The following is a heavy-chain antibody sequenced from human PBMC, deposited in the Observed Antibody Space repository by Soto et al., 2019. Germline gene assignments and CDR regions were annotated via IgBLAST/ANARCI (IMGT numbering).Heavy chain of an antibody. J-gene: IGHJ6*02. CDR3: ARDFGYYDSSGSEKYYYYYGMDV. V-gene: IGHV4-31*02. CDR2: IYYSGST. Sequence: KTSETLSLTCTVPGGSISSGGYYWSWIRQHPGKGLEWIGYIYYSGSTYYNPSLKSRVTISVDTSKNQFSLKLSSVTAADTAVYYCARDFGYYDSSGSEKYYYYYGMDVWGQGTTVTVSS. D-gene: IGHD3-22*01. CDR1: GGSISSGGYY.